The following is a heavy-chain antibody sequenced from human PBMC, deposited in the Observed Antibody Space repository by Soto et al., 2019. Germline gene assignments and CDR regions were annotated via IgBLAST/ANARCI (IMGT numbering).Heavy chain of an antibody. CDR1: GFTFNSYA. V-gene: IGHV3-64D*06. D-gene: IGHD1-20*01. Sequence: GSLRLSCSASGFTFNSYAMHWVRQAPGKGLEYVSGISATGGSTYHADSVKGRVTISRVNPKNTLYLQLTSLRIDDTAVYYCVKGGVTGPKRNWFDPWGQGALVTVSS. CDR3: VKGGVTGPKRNWFDP. J-gene: IGHJ5*02. CDR2: ISATGGST.